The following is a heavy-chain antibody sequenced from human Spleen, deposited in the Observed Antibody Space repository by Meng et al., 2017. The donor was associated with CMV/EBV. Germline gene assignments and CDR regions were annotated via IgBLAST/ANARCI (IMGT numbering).Heavy chain of an antibody. CDR3: AKIPNYGGIQIDY. D-gene: IGHD4-23*01. CDR2: IKQDGSET. V-gene: IGHV3-7*01. J-gene: IGHJ4*02. Sequence: GESLKISCAASGFTFSRYWMTWVRQAPGKGLEWVANIKQDGSETHYVDSVKGRFTISRDNSKNTLYLQMNSLRAEDTAVYYCAKIPNYGGIQIDYWGQGTLVTVSS. CDR1: GFTFSRYW.